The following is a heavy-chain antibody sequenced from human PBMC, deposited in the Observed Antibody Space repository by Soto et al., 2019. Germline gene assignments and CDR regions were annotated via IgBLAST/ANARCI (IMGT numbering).Heavy chain of an antibody. V-gene: IGHV1-18*01. Sequence: ASVKVSCKASGYTFTSYGISWVRQAPGQGLEWMGWISAYNGNTNYAQKLQGRVTMTTDTSTSTAYMELRSLRSDDTAVYYCARDLEQWLLRNWFEPWGQGTLVSLSS. CDR3: ARDLEQWLLRNWFEP. CDR1: GYTFTSYG. CDR2: ISAYNGNT. J-gene: IGHJ5*02. D-gene: IGHD6-19*01.